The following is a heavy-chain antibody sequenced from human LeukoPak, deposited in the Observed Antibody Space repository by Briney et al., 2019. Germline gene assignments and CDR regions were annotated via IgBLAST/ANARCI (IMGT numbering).Heavy chain of an antibody. CDR1: GFTFSDHY. D-gene: IGHD3-10*01. Sequence: GGSLRLSCAASGFTFSDHYMDWVRQAPGKGLEWVGRSRNKGNTYTTEYAASVKGRFTISRDDSKNSLYLQMNSLKTEDTAVYYCARARFGNPDDYWGQGTLVTVSS. V-gene: IGHV3-72*01. CDR2: SRNKGNTYTT. J-gene: IGHJ4*02. CDR3: ARARFGNPDDY.